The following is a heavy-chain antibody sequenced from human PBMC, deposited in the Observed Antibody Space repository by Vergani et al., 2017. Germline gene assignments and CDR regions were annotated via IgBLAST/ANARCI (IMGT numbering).Heavy chain of an antibody. CDR3: AATISYYYYYMDV. V-gene: IGHV4-31*03. Sequence: QVQLQESGPGLVKPSQTLSLTCTVSGGSISSGGYYWSWIRQHPGKGLEWIGYIYYSGSTYYNPSLKSRVPISVDTSKNQFSLKLSSVTAADTAVYYCAATISYYYYYMDVWGKGTTVTVSS. D-gene: IGHD5-12*01. J-gene: IGHJ6*03. CDR2: IYYSGST. CDR1: GGSISSGGYY.